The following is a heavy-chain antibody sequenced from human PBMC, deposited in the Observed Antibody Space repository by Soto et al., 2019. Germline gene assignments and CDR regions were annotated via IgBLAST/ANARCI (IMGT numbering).Heavy chain of an antibody. CDR1: GFTFSSYG. CDR2: ISYDGSNK. J-gene: IGHJ4*02. Sequence: GGSLRLSCAASGFTFSSYGMHWVRQAPGKGLEWVAVISYDGSNKYYADSVKGRFTISRDNSKNTLYLQMNSLRAEDTAVYYCAKDRNRYCPNGVCYWGDYWGQGTLVTVSS. CDR3: AKDRNRYCPNGVCYWGDY. V-gene: IGHV3-30*18. D-gene: IGHD2-8*01.